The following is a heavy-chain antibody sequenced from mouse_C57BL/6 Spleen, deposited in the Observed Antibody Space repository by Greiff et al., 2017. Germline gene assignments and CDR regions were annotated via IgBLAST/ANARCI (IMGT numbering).Heavy chain of an antibody. CDR1: GYTFTDYE. CDR3: TRYDYGEGFAY. CDR2: IDPETGGT. V-gene: IGHV1-15*01. D-gene: IGHD2-4*01. J-gene: IGHJ3*01. Sequence: QVQLQQSGAELVRPGASVTLSCKASGYTFTDYEMHWVKQTPVHGLEWIGAIDPETGGTAYNQKFKGKAILTADKSSSPAYMELRSLTSEDSAVDYWTRYDYGEGFAYWGQGTLVTVSA.